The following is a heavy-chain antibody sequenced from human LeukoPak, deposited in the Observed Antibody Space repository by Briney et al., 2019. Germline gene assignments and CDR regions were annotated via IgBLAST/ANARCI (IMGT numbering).Heavy chain of an antibody. D-gene: IGHD3-9*01. CDR2: MSSRNNSI. CDR3: ARGALDILTGYYYFDY. V-gene: IGHV3-48*01. Sequence: PGGSLRLSCAASGFTISSYSMNWVRQAPGKGLEWVSYMSSRNNSIYYAESVKGRFTISRDNAKNSLYLQVNSLRAEDTAVYYCARGALDILTGYYYFDYWGQGTLVTVSS. CDR1: GFTISSYS. J-gene: IGHJ4*02.